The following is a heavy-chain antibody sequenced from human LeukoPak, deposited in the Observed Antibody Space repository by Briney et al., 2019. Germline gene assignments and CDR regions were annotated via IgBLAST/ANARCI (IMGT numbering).Heavy chain of an antibody. CDR1: GYTFSFNG. Sequence: VKLCFNCSGYTFSFNGNCRVRLPQAPGKGRMGLISTYKCDTNYAQKLQGRVTMATDTSTSTAYMELRSLRFDGTAMYYCVRSTYRTSVTIADNWFDPWGAGDLVTVSS. D-gene: IGHD4-17*01. CDR3: VRSTYRTSVTIADNWFDP. J-gene: IGHJ5*02. V-gene: IGHV1-18*01. CDR2: ISTYKCDT.